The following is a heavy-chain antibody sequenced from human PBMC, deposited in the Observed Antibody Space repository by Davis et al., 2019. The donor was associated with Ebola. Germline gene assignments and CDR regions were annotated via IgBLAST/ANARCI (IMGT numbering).Heavy chain of an antibody. CDR2: ISYDGSNK. CDR3: ARVRFLYHNWFDP. D-gene: IGHD3-3*01. Sequence: PGGSLRLSCAASGFTFSSYAMHWVRQAPGKGLEWVAVISYDGSNKYYADSVKGRFTISRDNSKNTLYLQMNSLRAEDTAVYYRARVRFLYHNWFDPWGQGTPVTVSS. V-gene: IGHV3-30-3*01. CDR1: GFTFSSYA. J-gene: IGHJ5*02.